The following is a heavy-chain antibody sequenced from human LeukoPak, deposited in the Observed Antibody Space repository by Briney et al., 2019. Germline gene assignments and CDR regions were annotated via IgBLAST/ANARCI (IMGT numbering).Heavy chain of an antibody. D-gene: IGHD3-10*01. V-gene: IGHV3-23*01. CDR2: ISERGGST. Sequence: GGSLRLSCVVSGISLSNYGMTWVRQAPGKGLEWVSYISERGGSTTYADSVKGRSTISRDTSLNTLYLQMNNLRAEDTAVYFCAKRGVVIRGILVIGYHQEAYHYDFWGQGVLVTVSS. J-gene: IGHJ4*02. CDR1: GISLSNYG. CDR3: AKRGVVIRGILVIGYHQEAYHYDF.